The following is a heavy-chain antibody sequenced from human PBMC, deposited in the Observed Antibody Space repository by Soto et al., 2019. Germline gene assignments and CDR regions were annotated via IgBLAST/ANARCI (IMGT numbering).Heavy chain of an antibody. J-gene: IGHJ4*02. CDR2: ISSSSSYI. Sequence: VQLVESGGGLVKPGGSLRLSCAASGFTFSSYSMNWVRQAPGKGLEWVSSISSSSSYIYYADSVKGRFTISRDNAKNSLYLQMNSLRAEDTAVYYCARDPLRESIMITFGGVKPRLGFDYWGQGTLVTVSS. D-gene: IGHD3-16*01. CDR3: ARDPLRESIMITFGGVKPRLGFDY. V-gene: IGHV3-21*01. CDR1: GFTFSSYS.